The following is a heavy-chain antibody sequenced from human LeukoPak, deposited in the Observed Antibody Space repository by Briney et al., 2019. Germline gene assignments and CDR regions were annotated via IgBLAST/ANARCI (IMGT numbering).Heavy chain of an antibody. CDR2: IHPRGDTT. J-gene: IGHJ5*01. CDR3: AREGGPDYYDSSAKNWFDC. D-gene: IGHD3-22*01. Sequence: ASVKVSCKASGYTFTSYYIHWVRQAPGQGLEWMGVIHPRGDTTTYAQKFQGRVALTRDTSTSTVYMDLYSLRSEDTAVYYCAREGGPDYYDSSAKNWFDCWGQGTLATASS. CDR1: GYTFTSYY. V-gene: IGHV1-46*01.